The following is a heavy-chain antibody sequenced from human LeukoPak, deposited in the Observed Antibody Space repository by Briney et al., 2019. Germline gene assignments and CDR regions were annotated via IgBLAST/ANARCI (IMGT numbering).Heavy chain of an antibody. CDR2: ISYDGSNK. V-gene: IGHV3-30*04. D-gene: IGHD5-18*01. J-gene: IGHJ3*02. CDR3: ARDRYSYGYGDAFDI. CDR1: GFTFNSYA. Sequence: GRSLRLSCAASGFTFNSYAMHWVRQAPGKGLEWVAVISYDGSNKYYADSVKGRFTISRDNSKNTLYLQMNSLRAEDTAVYYCARDRYSYGYGDAFDIWGQGTMVTVSS.